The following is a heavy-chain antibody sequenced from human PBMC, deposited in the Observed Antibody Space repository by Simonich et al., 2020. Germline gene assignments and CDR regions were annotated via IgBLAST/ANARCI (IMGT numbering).Heavy chain of an antibody. J-gene: IGHJ4*02. Sequence: QVQLVQSGAEVKKPGASVKVSCKASGYTFTSYGISWVRQAPGQGLEWMGWINAYKGNTTDAQKLKGRVTMTTDTSTSTAYMELRSLRSDDTAVYYCARASRGTWWYYYFDYWGQGTLVTVSS. CDR3: ARASRGTWWYYYFDY. D-gene: IGHD2-15*01. CDR2: INAYKGNT. V-gene: IGHV1-18*01. CDR1: GYTFTSYG.